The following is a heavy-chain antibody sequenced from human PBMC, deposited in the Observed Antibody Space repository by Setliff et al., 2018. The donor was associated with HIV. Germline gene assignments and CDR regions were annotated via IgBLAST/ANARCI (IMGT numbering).Heavy chain of an antibody. CDR2: INHSGST. D-gene: IGHD3-16*01. CDR1: GGSFSGYY. CDR3: ARGSKGGFFDY. V-gene: IGHV4-34*01. J-gene: IGHJ4*02. Sequence: KPSETLSLTCAVYGGSFSGYYWNWIRQPPGNGLEWIGEINHSGSTKYNPSLKSRVTISVDMSKNQFSLKLTSVTAADTAVYYCARGSKGGFFDYWGQGTLVTVSS.